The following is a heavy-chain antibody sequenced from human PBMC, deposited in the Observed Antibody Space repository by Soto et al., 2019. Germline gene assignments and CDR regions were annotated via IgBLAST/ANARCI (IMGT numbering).Heavy chain of an antibody. CDR2: IIPILGSA. D-gene: IGHD3-22*01. J-gene: IGHJ4*02. Sequence: QVQLVQSGAEVKKPGSSVKVSCKASGGTFSRYTICWVRKAPGQGLEWMGRIIPILGSANYAQNFQGRVTITADKSTSTAYMELSSLRSEDTAVYYCAIPDYNDRSPYYSDYWGQGTLVTVSS. V-gene: IGHV1-69*08. CDR3: AIPDYNDRSPYYSDY. CDR1: GGTFSRYT.